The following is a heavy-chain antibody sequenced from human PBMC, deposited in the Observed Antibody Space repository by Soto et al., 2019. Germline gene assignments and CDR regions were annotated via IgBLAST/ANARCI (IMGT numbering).Heavy chain of an antibody. V-gene: IGHV3-30*01. CDR3: ARDKGCSIISCYNAFDI. D-gene: IGHD2-2*02. CDR2: ISSDGKNK. J-gene: IGHJ3*02. Sequence: QVQLVESGGGVVQPGRSLRLSCSASGFTFSSSLMHWVRQAPGKGLEWVAIISSDGKNKDYADSVKGRFTVSRDNSKNTLYLQMDSLRPEDTAVYYFARDKGCSIISCYNAFDIWGQGTMVTVSS. CDR1: GFTFSSSL.